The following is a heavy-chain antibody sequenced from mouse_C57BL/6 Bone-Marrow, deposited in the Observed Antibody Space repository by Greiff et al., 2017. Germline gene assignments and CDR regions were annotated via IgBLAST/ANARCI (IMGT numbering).Heavy chain of an antibody. Sequence: EVQLQQSGPGLVKPSQSLSLTCSVTGYSITSGYYWNWIRQFPGNKLEWMGYISYDGSNNYNPSLKNRISITRDTSKNQFFLKLNSVTTEDTATYYCAIGGSWFAYWGQGTLVTVSA. CDR1: GYSITSGYY. J-gene: IGHJ3*01. CDR3: AIGGSWFAY. V-gene: IGHV3-6*01. CDR2: ISYDGSN.